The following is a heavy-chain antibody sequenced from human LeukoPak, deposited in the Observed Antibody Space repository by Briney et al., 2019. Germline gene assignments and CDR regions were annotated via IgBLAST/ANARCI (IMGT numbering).Heavy chain of an antibody. J-gene: IGHJ3*01. V-gene: IGHV3-7*04. CDR3: ARENDGFDL. Sequence: GGSLRLSCAASGFTSSSYWRSWVRQAPGKGLEWVGNIKQDGSQKYYMDSVKGGVTISRDNAKNSVDLQMYSLRAEDTAVYYCARENDGFDLWGQGTMVTVSS. CDR1: GFTSSSYW. CDR2: IKQDGSQK.